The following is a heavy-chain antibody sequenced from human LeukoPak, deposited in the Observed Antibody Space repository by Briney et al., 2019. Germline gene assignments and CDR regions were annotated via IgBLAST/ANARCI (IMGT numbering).Heavy chain of an antibody. J-gene: IGHJ5*02. CDR3: ARSGTRASPFDP. CDR2: IYYSGST. V-gene: IGHV4-59*01. D-gene: IGHD2-2*01. Sequence: SETLSLTCTVSGGSISSYYWSWIRQPPGKGLEWIGYIYYSGSTNYNPSPKSRVTISVDTSKNQFSLKLSSVTAADTAVYYCARSGTRASPFDPWGQGTLVTVSS. CDR1: GGSISSYY.